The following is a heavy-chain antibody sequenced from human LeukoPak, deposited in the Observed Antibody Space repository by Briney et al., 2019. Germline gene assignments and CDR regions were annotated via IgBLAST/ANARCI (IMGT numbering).Heavy chain of an antibody. CDR3: ARDGTDVDTAGIDY. V-gene: IGHV4-61*01. Sequence: SETLSLTCTVSGGSVRSDSYYWSWIRQPPGKGLEWIGYVYYSGSTNYNPSLKSRVTISVDTSKNQFSLKLRSVTAADTAVYYCARDGTDVDTAGIDYWGQGTLVTVSS. D-gene: IGHD5-18*01. CDR1: GGSVRSDSYY. CDR2: VYYSGST. J-gene: IGHJ4*02.